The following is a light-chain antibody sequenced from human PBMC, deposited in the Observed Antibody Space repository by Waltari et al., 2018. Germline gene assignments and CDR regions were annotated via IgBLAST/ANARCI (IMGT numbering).Light chain of an antibody. Sequence: QLVLTQSPSASASLGASVTLTCTLSSGHSSYAIAWHPQQPEKGPRYLMKLNSDGSHSKGDGIPDRFSGSSSGAERYLTISSLQSEDEADYYCQTWGTGIPVVFGGGTKLTVL. CDR1: SGHSSYA. CDR2: LNSDGSH. CDR3: QTWGTGIPVV. V-gene: IGLV4-69*01. J-gene: IGLJ2*01.